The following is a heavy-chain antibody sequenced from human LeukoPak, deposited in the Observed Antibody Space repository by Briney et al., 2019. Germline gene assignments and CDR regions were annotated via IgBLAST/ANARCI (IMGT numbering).Heavy chain of an antibody. Sequence: GGSLRLSCAASGFTFSKFPMGWVRQAQGRGLEWVSAISASGDATFYADSLRGRFTISRDNSKSTLYLQMNGLRAEDTAIFYCAKSLFTSATGTRRAFYIWGQGTRVTVSS. J-gene: IGHJ3*02. CDR1: GFTFSKFP. CDR2: ISASGDAT. CDR3: AKSLFTSATGTRRAFYI. D-gene: IGHD1-1*01. V-gene: IGHV3-23*01.